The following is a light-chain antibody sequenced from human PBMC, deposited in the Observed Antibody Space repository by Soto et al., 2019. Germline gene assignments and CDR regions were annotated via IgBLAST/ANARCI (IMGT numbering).Light chain of an antibody. CDR2: DAS. V-gene: IGKV3-11*01. J-gene: IGKJ5*01. Sequence: EIVLTQSPATLSLSPGERATLSCRASQSVSSYLAWYQQKPGQAPRLLIYDASNRATGIPARFSGSVSGTDFTLTISSLESEDFAVYYCQQRSNFITFGQGTRLEIK. CDR1: QSVSSY. CDR3: QQRSNFIT.